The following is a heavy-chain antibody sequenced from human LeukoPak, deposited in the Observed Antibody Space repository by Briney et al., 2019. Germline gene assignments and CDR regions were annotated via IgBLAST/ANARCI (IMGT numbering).Heavy chain of an antibody. J-gene: IGHJ4*02. V-gene: IGHV4-39*01. Sequence: SETLSLTCTVSGGSISSSSYYWGWIRQPPGKGLEWIGSIYYSGSTYYNPSLKSRVTISVDTSKNQFSLKLGSVTAADTAVYYCARLGDGYNSIIDYWGQGTLVTVSS. CDR3: ARLGDGYNSIIDY. CDR1: GGSISSSSYY. D-gene: IGHD5-24*01. CDR2: IYYSGST.